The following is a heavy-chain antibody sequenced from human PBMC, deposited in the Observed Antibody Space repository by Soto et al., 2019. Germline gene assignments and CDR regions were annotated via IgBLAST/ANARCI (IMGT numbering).Heavy chain of an antibody. CDR2: IWYDGSQR. Sequence: GGSLRLSCAASGFTFNTHGMHWVRQAPGKGLEWVAVIWYDGSQRYYADFVRGRFTISRDNSQNTLYLQMTSLRAEDTAVYYCARIDDYGDYVTDYWGQGALVIVSS. J-gene: IGHJ4*02. D-gene: IGHD4-17*01. V-gene: IGHV3-33*01. CDR3: ARIDDYGDYVTDY. CDR1: GFTFNTHG.